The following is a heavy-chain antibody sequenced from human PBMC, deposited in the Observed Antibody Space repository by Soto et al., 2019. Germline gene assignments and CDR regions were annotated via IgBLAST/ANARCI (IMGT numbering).Heavy chain of an antibody. J-gene: IGHJ5*02. CDR3: ARADRSSSGDPYT. V-gene: IGHV3-7*01. CDR2: INRDGTEE. Sequence: GGSLRLSCAASGFTFSSYWMSWVRQAPGKGLEWVANINRDGTEEYYLGSVKGRFSISRDNAKTSLYLQMNSLRAEDTALYYCARADRSSSGDPYTWGQGTLVTVSS. D-gene: IGHD2-15*01. CDR1: GFTFSSYW.